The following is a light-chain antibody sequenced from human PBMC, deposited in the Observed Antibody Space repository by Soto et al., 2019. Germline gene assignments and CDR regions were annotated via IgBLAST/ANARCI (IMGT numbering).Light chain of an antibody. CDR1: QGISSY. V-gene: IGKV1-9*01. Sequence: IELTQSPSSLSASVGDRVTITCRASQGISSYLAWYQQKPGKAPKLLIYAASTLQSGVPSRFSGRGSGTDFTLTISSLQPEDFATYYCQQYNNWPWTFGQGTKVEIK. CDR3: QQYNNWPWT. J-gene: IGKJ1*01. CDR2: AAS.